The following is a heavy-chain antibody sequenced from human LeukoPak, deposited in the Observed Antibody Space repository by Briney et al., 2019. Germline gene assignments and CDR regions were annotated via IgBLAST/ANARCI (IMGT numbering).Heavy chain of an antibody. J-gene: IGHJ2*01. CDR2: LSFDESQE. Sequence: PGGSLRLSGVASGFSFSNYVMHWVRQAPGRGLEWLGVLSFDESQEYYAESVKGRFTISRDNSRKTVYLQMNSLRGDDTGVYYCTRGYEGWYFDVPGRGTMVTVSS. CDR1: GFSFSNYV. CDR3: TRGYEGWYFDV. D-gene: IGHD3-3*01. V-gene: IGHV3-33*01.